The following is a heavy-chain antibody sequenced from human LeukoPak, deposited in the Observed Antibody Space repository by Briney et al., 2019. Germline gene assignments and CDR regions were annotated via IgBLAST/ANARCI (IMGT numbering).Heavy chain of an antibody. D-gene: IGHD6-13*01. CDR3: ARERAAAGNAYDY. V-gene: IGHV1-2*02. Sequence: ASVKVSCKASGYTFTSYDINWVRQATGQGLEWMGWINPNSGGTNYAQKFQGRVTMTRDTSISTAYMELSRLRSDDTAVYYCARERAAAGNAYDYWGQRTLVTVSS. CDR1: GYTFTSYD. J-gene: IGHJ4*02. CDR2: INPNSGGT.